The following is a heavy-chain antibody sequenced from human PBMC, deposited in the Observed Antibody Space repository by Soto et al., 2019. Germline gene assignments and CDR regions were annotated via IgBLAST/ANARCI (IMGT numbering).Heavy chain of an antibody. CDR2: VTHSGST. V-gene: IGHV4-34*02. CDR1: GGSLRGSY. D-gene: IGHD2-21*01. J-gene: IGHJ4*02. CDR3: ARGHIPVYGPVPDYFDS. Sequence: QVHLQQWGAGLLKPSETLSLTCGVYGGSLRGSYWSWIRQPPGKALEWLGKVTHSGSTTFNPSLKSRFSVSVATSDNQFSLKLTSVTAADTAVYYCARGHIPVYGPVPDYFDSWGQGTLVTVSS.